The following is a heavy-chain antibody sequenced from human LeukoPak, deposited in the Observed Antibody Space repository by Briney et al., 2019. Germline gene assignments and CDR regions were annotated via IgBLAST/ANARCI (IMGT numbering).Heavy chain of an antibody. V-gene: IGHV3-23*01. J-gene: IGHJ1*01. D-gene: IGHD1-14*01. CDR3: ARDHRVHF. CDR2: IRCSGGST. Sequence: GGSLTLSCAASGFTFSSYAMSWVRQAPGKGLEWVSAIRCSGGSTYYPDSVKGRYTISRDNSKNTLYLQMNSLRAEHTAVYYCARDHRVHFWGQGTLVTVSS. CDR1: GFTFSSYA.